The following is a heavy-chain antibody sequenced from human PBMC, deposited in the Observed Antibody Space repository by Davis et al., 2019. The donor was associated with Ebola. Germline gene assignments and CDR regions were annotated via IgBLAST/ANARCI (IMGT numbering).Heavy chain of an antibody. V-gene: IGHV5-51*01. CDR3: ARLRSITRLTSFYY. CDR2: IYPGDSET. J-gene: IGHJ4*02. Sequence: GESLKISCKGSGYIFTDYWIDWVRQMPGKGLECMGIIYPGDSETRYSPSFQGQVTISADKSITTAYLQWSSLKASDTAMYYCARLRSITRLTSFYYWGQGTLVTVSS. CDR1: GYIFTDYW. D-gene: IGHD3-10*01.